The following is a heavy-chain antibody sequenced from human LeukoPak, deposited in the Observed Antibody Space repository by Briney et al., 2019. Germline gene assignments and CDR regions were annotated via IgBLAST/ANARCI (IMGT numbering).Heavy chain of an antibody. CDR2: IFYRGST. J-gene: IGHJ4*02. CDR3: ARAISGSFPFDY. CDR1: GVVIDNFY. Sequence: PSETLSLTCTVSGVVIDNFYWSWVRQSPGKGLEWIGYIFYRGSTNYYNPSLKSRVTISVDTSKNQFSLKLSSVTAADTAVYYCARAISGSFPFDYWGQGTLVTVSS. V-gene: IGHV4-59*08. D-gene: IGHD1-26*01.